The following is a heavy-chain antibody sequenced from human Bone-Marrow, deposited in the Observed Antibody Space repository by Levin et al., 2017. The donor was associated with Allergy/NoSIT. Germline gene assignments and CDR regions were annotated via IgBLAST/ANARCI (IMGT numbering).Heavy chain of an antibody. D-gene: IGHD1-1*01. CDR1: GYTFTDHW. CDR2: INPSSGDS. V-gene: IGHV1-2*02. Sequence: ASVKVSCKTSGYTFTDHWLHWVRQAPGQGLEWVGWINPSSGDSAFAQHLEGRVTVTSDMSTATVYMEVNRLTYDDTAGYYCAIQTLAPKKFESHYYHHYGMDVWGQGTTVIVSS. CDR3: AIQTLAPKKFESHYYHHYGMDV. J-gene: IGHJ6*02.